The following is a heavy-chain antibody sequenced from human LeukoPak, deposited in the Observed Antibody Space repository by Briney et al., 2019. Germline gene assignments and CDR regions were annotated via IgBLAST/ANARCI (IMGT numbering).Heavy chain of an antibody. V-gene: IGHV3-7*01. CDR1: GFTFSSFW. CDR2: IDQDGSVR. D-gene: IGHD6-13*01. J-gene: IGHJ4*02. Sequence: QPGGSLRLSCVASGFTFSSFWMSWVRQAPGKGLEFVANIDQDGSVRNYVDSLKGRFIISRDNAKNSLYLQMDSLRAEDTAVYFCARDPGSSSFDYWGLGTPVTVSS. CDR3: ARDPGSSSFDY.